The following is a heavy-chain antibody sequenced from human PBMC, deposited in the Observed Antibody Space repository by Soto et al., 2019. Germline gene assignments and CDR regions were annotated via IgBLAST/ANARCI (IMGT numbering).Heavy chain of an antibody. V-gene: IGHV3-11*01. CDR3: ARLVTATRNYYYGMDV. CDR1: GFTFRDYY. J-gene: IGHJ6*02. CDR2: ISSSGSTI. Sequence: GWSLRLSCAASGFTFRDYYMTWIRQAPGKGLEWLSYISSSGSTIYYADSVKGRFTISRDNAKNSLFLQMNSLRAEDTAVYYCARLVTATRNYYYGMDVWGQGTTVTVSS. D-gene: IGHD1-20*01.